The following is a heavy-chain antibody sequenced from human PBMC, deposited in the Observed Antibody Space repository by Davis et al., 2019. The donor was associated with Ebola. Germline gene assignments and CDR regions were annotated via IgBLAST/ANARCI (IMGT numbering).Heavy chain of an antibody. CDR3: ARDRVAAAGLWDYYYYGMDV. CDR1: GYTFTSYG. D-gene: IGHD6-13*01. V-gene: IGHV1-18*01. CDR2: ISAYNGNT. J-gene: IGHJ6*02. Sequence: AASVKVSCKASGYTFTSYGISWVRQAPGQGLEWMGWISAYNGNTNYAQKLQGRVTMTTDTSTSTAYMELRSLRSEDTAVYYCARDRVAAAGLWDYYYYGMDVWGQGTTVTVSS.